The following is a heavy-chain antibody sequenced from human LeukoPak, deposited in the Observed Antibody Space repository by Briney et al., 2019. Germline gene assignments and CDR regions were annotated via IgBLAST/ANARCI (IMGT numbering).Heavy chain of an antibody. CDR1: AFSLNAYN. Sequence: PGGSLRLSCAASAFSLNAYNMHWVRQAPGKGLEWVSSISYTGTYIYYADSVKGRFTISRDNAQNSLYLQMNSLRAEDTAIYYCVRDRGTYRPIDYWGQGTLVTVSS. CDR3: VRDRGTYRPIDY. J-gene: IGHJ4*02. V-gene: IGHV3-21*04. CDR2: ISYTGTYI. D-gene: IGHD1-26*01.